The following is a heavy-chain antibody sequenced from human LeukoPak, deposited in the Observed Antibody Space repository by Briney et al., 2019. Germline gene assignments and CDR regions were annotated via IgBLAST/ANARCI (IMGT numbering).Heavy chain of an antibody. CDR2: ISGSGGST. J-gene: IGHJ4*02. D-gene: IGHD2-15*01. V-gene: IGHV3-23*01. CDR1: GFTFSSCA. CDR3: AKEGYCSGGTCYRVFDY. Sequence: GGSLRLSCAASGFTFSSCAMSWVRQAPGKGLEWVSAISGSGGSTYSADSVKGRFTISRDNSKNTLYLQMNSLRAEDTAVYYCAKEGYCSGGTCYRVFDYWGQGTLVTVSS.